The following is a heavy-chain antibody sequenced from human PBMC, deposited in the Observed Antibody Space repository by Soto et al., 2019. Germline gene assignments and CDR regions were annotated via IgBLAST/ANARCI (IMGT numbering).Heavy chain of an antibody. CDR3: ERDRVTKSRGFLQFDY. V-gene: IGHV1-18*01. CDR2: ISAFNGKT. CDR1: GYTFNIYG. Sequence: QIQLVQSGAEVKKPGASVKVSCKASGYTFNIYGINWVRQAPGQGLEWMGWISAFNGKTNYAQNVQGRVTMTTATSTSTAYVELRSLRSDDTAVYYCERDRVTKSRGFLQFDYWGHGTLVTVSS. J-gene: IGHJ4*01. D-gene: IGHD3-22*01.